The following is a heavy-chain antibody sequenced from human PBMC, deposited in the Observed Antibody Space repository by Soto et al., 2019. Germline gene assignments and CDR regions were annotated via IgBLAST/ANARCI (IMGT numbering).Heavy chain of an antibody. CDR1: GGSISSSDYY. V-gene: IGHV4-30-4*01. D-gene: IGHD3-10*01. J-gene: IGHJ4*02. Sequence: QVQLQESGPGLVKPSQSLSLTCTVSGGSISSSDYYWSWIRQPPGKGLEWIGYASYSGTSYYNPSLKSRVTISVDTSKNQFSLKLSSVTAADTAVYYCARVLSFYGSGSPFDYWGQRTLVTVSS. CDR2: ASYSGTS. CDR3: ARVLSFYGSGSPFDY.